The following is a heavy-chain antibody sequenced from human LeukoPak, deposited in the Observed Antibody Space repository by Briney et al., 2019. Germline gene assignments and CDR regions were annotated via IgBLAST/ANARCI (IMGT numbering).Heavy chain of an antibody. D-gene: IGHD3-9*01. Sequence: GGSLRLSCAASGFTFSNYSMSWVRQAPGKGLEWVSGISGRDGSTYFADSVKGRFTISRDNSKNTVHVQMNSLRVEDTALYYCAKANFAWGYWYFDLWGRGTLVTVSS. CDR2: ISGRDGST. J-gene: IGHJ2*01. V-gene: IGHV3-23*01. CDR3: AKANFAWGYWYFDL. CDR1: GFTFSNYS.